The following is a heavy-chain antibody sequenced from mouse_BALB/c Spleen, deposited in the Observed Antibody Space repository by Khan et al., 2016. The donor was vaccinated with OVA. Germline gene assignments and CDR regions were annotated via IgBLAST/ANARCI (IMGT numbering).Heavy chain of an antibody. V-gene: IGHV1-63*02. CDR1: GYTFSNYW. CDR2: IYPGGGYT. D-gene: IGHD4-1*01. J-gene: IGHJ2*01. Sequence: QVQLKQSGTELARPGTSVKLSCKAAGYTFSNYWIGWVKQRPGHGLEWIGDIYPGGGYTNYNENFKGKATLTADTSSSTAYMQLSSLASEDSAMDYGAGRGAARGSWDYFDYWGQGTTLTVSS. CDR3: AGRGAARGSWDYFDY.